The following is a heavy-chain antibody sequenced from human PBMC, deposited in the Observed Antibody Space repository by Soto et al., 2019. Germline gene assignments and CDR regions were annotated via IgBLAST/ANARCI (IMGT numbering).Heavy chain of an antibody. CDR3: ARQYSYGYSYYYGMDV. Sequence: SVKVSCKASGGTFSSYAISWVRQAPGQGLEWMGGIIPIFGTANYAQKFQGRVTITADESTSTAYMELSSLRSEDTAVYYCARQYSYGYSYYYGMDVWGPGTTVTVSS. V-gene: IGHV1-69*13. CDR2: IIPIFGTA. J-gene: IGHJ6*02. D-gene: IGHD5-18*01. CDR1: GGTFSSYA.